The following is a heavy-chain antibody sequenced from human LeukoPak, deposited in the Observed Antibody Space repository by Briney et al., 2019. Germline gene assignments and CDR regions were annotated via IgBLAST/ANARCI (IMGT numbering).Heavy chain of an antibody. CDR3: ARGHIVAYGIFDY. J-gene: IGHJ4*02. V-gene: IGHV4-34*01. CDR2: INHSGST. D-gene: IGHD5-12*01. CDR1: GGSLSGYY. Sequence: SETLSLTCAVYGGSLSGYYWSWIRQPPGKGLEWIGEINHSGSTNYNPSLKSRVTISVDTSKNQFSLKLSSVTAADTAVYYCARGHIVAYGIFDYWGQGTLVTVSS.